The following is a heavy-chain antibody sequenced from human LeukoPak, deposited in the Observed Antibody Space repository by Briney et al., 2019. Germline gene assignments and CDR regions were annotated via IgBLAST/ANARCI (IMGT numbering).Heavy chain of an antibody. V-gene: IGHV4-59*11. Sequence: SETLSLTCTFSGGSISSHYWSWIRQPPGKGLEWIGYIYYRGSTIYNPSLKSRVTISVDTSKNQFSLKLSSVTAADTDVYYCASSDSSGYTFDYWGQGTLVTVSS. CDR3: ASSDSSGYTFDY. CDR1: GGSISSHY. J-gene: IGHJ4*02. CDR2: IYYRGST. D-gene: IGHD3-22*01.